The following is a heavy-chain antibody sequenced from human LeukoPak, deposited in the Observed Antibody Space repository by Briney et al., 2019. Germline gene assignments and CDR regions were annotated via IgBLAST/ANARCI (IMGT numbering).Heavy chain of an antibody. Sequence: ASVKVSCKASGYTFTGYYMHWVRQAPGQGLEWMGWINPNSGGTNYAQKFQGWVTMTRDTSISTAYMELSRLRSDDTAVYYCARANYVIAVRGHYYYMDVWGKGTTVTVSS. CDR3: ARANYVIAVRGHYYYMDV. D-gene: IGHD6-19*01. V-gene: IGHV1-2*04. CDR2: INPNSGGT. J-gene: IGHJ6*03. CDR1: GYTFTGYY.